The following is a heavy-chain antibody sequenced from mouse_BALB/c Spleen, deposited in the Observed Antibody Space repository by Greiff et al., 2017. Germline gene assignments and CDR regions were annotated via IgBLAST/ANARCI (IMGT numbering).Heavy chain of an antibody. V-gene: IGHV5-9-4*01. CDR1: GFTFSSYA. J-gene: IGHJ1*01. CDR2: ISSGGSYT. CDR3: ARGYGNWYFDV. D-gene: IGHD2-10*02. Sequence: EVMLVESGGGLVKPGGSLKLSCAASGFTFSSYAMSWVRQSLEKRLEWVAEISSGGSYTYYPDTVTGRFTISRDNAKNTLYLEMSSLRSEDTAMYYCARGYGNWYFDVWGAGTTVTVSS.